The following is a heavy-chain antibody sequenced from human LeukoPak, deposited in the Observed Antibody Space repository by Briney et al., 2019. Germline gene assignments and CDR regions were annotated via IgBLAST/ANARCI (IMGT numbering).Heavy chain of an antibody. D-gene: IGHD1-26*01. V-gene: IGHV3-21*01. CDR1: GFTFSTHS. Sequence: PGGSLRLSCAASGFTFSTHSMNWVRQAPGRGLEWVLCISSSSTYIKYTDSVKGRFTISRDNAKNSLYLQMNSLRAEDTAVYYCVWDAGTYLSFDPWGQGTLVTVSS. CDR2: ISSSSTYI. CDR3: VWDAGTYLSFDP. J-gene: IGHJ5*02.